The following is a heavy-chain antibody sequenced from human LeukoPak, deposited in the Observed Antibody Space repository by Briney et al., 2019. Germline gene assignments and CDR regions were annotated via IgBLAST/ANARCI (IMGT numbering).Heavy chain of an antibody. CDR3: ASGSIVVVPAAISFDY. CDR1: GGSFSGYY. J-gene: IGHJ4*02. Sequence: PSETLSLTCAVYGGSFSGYYWSWIRQPPGKGLEWIGEINHSGSTNYNPSLKSRVTISVDTSKNQFSLKLSSVTAADTAVYYCASGSIVVVPAAISFDYWGQGTLVTVSS. V-gene: IGHV4-34*01. D-gene: IGHD2-2*02. CDR2: INHSGST.